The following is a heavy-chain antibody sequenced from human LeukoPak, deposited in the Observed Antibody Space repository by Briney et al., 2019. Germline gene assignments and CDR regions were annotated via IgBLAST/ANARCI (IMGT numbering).Heavy chain of an antibody. CDR1: GFTLSSYA. D-gene: IGHD6-19*01. CDR3: AKDIGAVAGTLDY. J-gene: IGHJ4*02. V-gene: IGHV3-43*02. Sequence: GGSLRLSCAASGFTLSSYAMSWVRQAPGKGLEWVSSISASGGSTYYADSVKGRFTISRDNSKNSLYLQMNSLRTEDTALYYCAKDIGAVAGTLDYWGQGTLVTVSS. CDR2: ISASGGST.